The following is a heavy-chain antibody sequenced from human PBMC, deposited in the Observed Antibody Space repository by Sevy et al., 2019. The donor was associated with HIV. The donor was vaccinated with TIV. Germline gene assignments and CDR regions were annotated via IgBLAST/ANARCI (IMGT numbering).Heavy chain of an antibody. D-gene: IGHD3-3*02. J-gene: IGHJ5*02. CDR2: VSHRGHT. V-gene: IGHV4-38-2*02. Sequence: SETLSLTCTVSNDSVASDYFWAWIRQSPGEGLEWIGSVSHRGHTFYNPSLNRRATLSMDTSENQFSLELTSVRAADTALYHCARQKSDIYGVAPAKGFDPWGQGILVTVSS. CDR1: NDSVASDYF. CDR3: ARQKSDIYGVAPAKGFDP.